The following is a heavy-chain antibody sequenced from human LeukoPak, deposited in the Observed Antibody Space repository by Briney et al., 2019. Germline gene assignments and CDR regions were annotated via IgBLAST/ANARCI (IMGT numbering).Heavy chain of an antibody. CDR1: GFTFSDYG. V-gene: IGHV3-23*01. Sequence: GGSLRLSCAASGFTFSDYGMHWVRQAPGKGLEWVSGISDSGGNTYYAASVKGRFTISRDNSKNTLYLQLSSLRAEDTALYYCAKDLFAGFGSGSLDYWGQGTRVTVSS. CDR3: AKDLFAGFGSGSLDY. CDR2: ISDSGGNT. D-gene: IGHD3-10*01. J-gene: IGHJ4*02.